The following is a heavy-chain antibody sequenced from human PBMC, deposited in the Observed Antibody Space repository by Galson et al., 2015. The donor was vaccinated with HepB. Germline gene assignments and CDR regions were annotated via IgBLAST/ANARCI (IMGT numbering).Heavy chain of an antibody. Sequence: SLRLSCAASGFTFSSYAMHWVRQAPGKGLEYVSAINSNGGSTYYADSVKGRFTISRDNSQNTLYLQMSSLRAEDTAVYYCVKLITMIRGFDYWGQGTLVTVSS. CDR3: VKLITMIRGFDY. V-gene: IGHV3-64D*06. CDR1: GFTFSSYA. J-gene: IGHJ4*02. CDR2: INSNGGST. D-gene: IGHD3-10*01.